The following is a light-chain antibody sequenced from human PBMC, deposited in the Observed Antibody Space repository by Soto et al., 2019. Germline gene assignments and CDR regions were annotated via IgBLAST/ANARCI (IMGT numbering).Light chain of an antibody. V-gene: IGLV2-11*01. J-gene: IGLJ2*01. CDR2: DVS. Sequence: QSVPTQPRSVSGSPGQSVTISCTGTSSDVGGYNYVSWYQQHPGKAPKLMIYDVSKRPSGVPDRFSGSKSGNTASLTISGLQAEDEADYSCCSYAGSYTLLFGGGTKLTVL. CDR3: CSYAGSYTLL. CDR1: SSDVGGYNY.